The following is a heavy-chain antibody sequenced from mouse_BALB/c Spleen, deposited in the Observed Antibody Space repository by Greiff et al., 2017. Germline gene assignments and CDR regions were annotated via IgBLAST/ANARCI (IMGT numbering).Heavy chain of an antibody. D-gene: IGHD2-10*01. J-gene: IGHJ2*01. Sequence: QVQLQQSGAELVRPGTSVKISCKASGYTFTNYWLGWVKQRPGHGLEWIGDIYPGGGYTNYNEKFKGKATLTADTSSSTAYMQLSSLTSEDSAVYFCARSYYGNSLDYWGQGTTLTVSS. CDR2: IYPGGGYT. CDR3: ARSYYGNSLDY. CDR1: GYTFTNYW. V-gene: IGHV1-63*02.